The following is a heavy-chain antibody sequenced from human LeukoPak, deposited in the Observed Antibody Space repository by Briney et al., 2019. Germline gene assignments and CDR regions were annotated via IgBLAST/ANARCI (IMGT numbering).Heavy chain of an antibody. CDR2: IYYSGST. V-gene: IGHV4-39*01. Sequence: SETLSLTCTVSGGSISSSSYYWSWIRQPPGKGLEWIGYIYYSGSTYYNPSLKSRVTISVDTSKNQFSLKLSSVTAADTAVYYCARVTTVTTLDWLDPWGQGTLVTVSS. J-gene: IGHJ5*02. CDR1: GGSISSSSYY. D-gene: IGHD4-17*01. CDR3: ARVTTVTTLDWLDP.